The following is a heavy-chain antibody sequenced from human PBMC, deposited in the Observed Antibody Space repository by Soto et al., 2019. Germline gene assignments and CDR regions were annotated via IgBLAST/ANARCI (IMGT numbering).Heavy chain of an antibody. Sequence: QRLSCAASGFTFSSYAMSWVRQAPGKGLEWVSVIGASGVSTYYADSVKGRFTISRDTSKDTLYLQMNSLRAEDTAVYYCAKGGQSYDYWGQGTLVTVSS. CDR3: AKGGQSYDY. CDR2: IGASGVST. CDR1: GFTFSSYA. V-gene: IGHV3-23*01. D-gene: IGHD3-10*01. J-gene: IGHJ4*02.